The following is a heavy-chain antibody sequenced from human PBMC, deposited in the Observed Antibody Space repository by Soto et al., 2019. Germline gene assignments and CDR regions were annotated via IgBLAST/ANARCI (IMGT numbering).Heavy chain of an antibody. CDR1: GGSFSGYY. Sequence: PSETLSLTCAVYGGSFSGYYWSWIRQAPGKGLEWIGEISHSGSTNYNPSLKSRVTISIDTTKNQFSLMLTSVTAADTAVYYCAREGRLEYGAYRKSYNWFDPWGQGTLVTVSS. CDR2: ISHSGST. V-gene: IGHV4-34*01. CDR3: AREGRLEYGAYRKSYNWFDP. J-gene: IGHJ5*02. D-gene: IGHD4-17*01.